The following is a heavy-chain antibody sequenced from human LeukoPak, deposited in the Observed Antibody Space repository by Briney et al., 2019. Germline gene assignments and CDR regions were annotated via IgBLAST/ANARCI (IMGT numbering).Heavy chain of an antibody. CDR1: DFTFTNSW. D-gene: IGHD1-7*01. CDR2: INPDGSDT. CDR3: VRGTRLADR. V-gene: IGHV3-7*01. Sequence: GGSLRLSCFASDFTFTNSWMSWVRQAPGKGLEWVADINPDGSDTGYVDSVKGRLTISRDNAKNSLYLQMDSLRVEDTAVYYCVRGTRLADRWGQGTLVTVSS. J-gene: IGHJ5*02.